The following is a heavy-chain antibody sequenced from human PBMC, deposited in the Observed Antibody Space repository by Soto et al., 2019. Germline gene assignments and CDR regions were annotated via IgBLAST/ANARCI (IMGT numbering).Heavy chain of an antibody. D-gene: IGHD6-13*01. CDR1: GFTFSSYG. J-gene: IGHJ6*02. V-gene: IGHV3-30*18. CDR3: AKDNWADSSSWYYYYGMDV. Sequence: QVQLVESGGGVVQPGRSLRLSCAASGFTFSSYGMHWVRQAPGKGLEWVAVISYDGSNKYYADSVKGRFTISRDNSQNTLYLQMNSLRAEDTAVYYCAKDNWADSSSWYYYYGMDVWGQGTTVTVSS. CDR2: ISYDGSNK.